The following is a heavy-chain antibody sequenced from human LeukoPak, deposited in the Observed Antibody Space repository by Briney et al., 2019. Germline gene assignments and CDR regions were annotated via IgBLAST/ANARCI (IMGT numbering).Heavy chain of an antibody. V-gene: IGHV4-59*08. CDR2: FHHSGST. J-gene: IGHJ4*02. CDR1: GGSISSYY. Sequence: SETLSLTCTVSGGSISSYYWTWIRQSPGKGLEWIGFFHHSGSTNYNPSFKSRVTISADTSNNHFSLKLSSVTAADTAVYYCASSIVGATPRFDYWGQGTLVTVSS. CDR3: ASSIVGATPRFDY. D-gene: IGHD1-26*01.